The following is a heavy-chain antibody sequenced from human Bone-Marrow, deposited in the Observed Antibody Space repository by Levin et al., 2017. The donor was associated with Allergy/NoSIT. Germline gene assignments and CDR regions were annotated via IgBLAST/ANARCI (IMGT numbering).Heavy chain of an antibody. D-gene: IGHD3-3*01. Sequence: GGSLRLSCTASGFTFGDYAMSWFRQAPGKGLEWVGFIRSKAYGGTTEYAASVKGRFTISRDDSKSIAYLQMNSLKTEDTAVYYCTRDLVAIFGVVIIDVYGMDVWGQGTTVTVSS. V-gene: IGHV3-49*03. CDR2: IRSKAYGGTT. CDR3: TRDLVAIFGVVIIDVYGMDV. J-gene: IGHJ6*02. CDR1: GFTFGDYA.